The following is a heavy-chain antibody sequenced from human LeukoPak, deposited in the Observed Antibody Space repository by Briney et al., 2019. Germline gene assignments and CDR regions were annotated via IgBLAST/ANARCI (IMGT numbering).Heavy chain of an antibody. Sequence: ASVKVSCKASGYTFTTYSIFWVRQAPGQRLEWMGWINAGNGNTKYSQKLQGRVTMTRDTSTGTVYMELSSLRSEDTAVYYCARDNGIVSISSRYYFDYWGQGTLVTVSS. CDR1: GYTFTTYS. CDR2: INAGNGNT. D-gene: IGHD2/OR15-2a*01. V-gene: IGHV1-3*01. CDR3: ARDNGIVSISSRYYFDY. J-gene: IGHJ4*02.